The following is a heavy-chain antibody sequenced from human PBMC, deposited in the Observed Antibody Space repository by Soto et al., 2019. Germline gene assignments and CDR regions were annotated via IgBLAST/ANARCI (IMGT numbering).Heavy chain of an antibody. CDR1: GYTFTGYY. J-gene: IGHJ4*02. CDR2: IIAINGNA. V-gene: IGHV1-69*13. D-gene: IGHD2-2*01. CDR3: ARGYCSSTSCYFRFDY. Sequence: GASVKVSCKASGYTFTGYYMHWVRQAPGQSLEWMGWIIAINGNAKYSQKFQGRVTITADESTSTAYMELSSLRSEDTAVYYCARGYCSSTSCYFRFDYWGQGTLVTVSS.